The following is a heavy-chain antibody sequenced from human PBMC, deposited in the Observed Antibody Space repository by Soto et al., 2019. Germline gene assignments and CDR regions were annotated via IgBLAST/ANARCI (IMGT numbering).Heavy chain of an antibody. J-gene: IGHJ6*02. V-gene: IGHV3-30*03. D-gene: IGHD3-10*01. CDR2: ISYDGSNK. Sequence: GGSLRLSCAASGFTFSSYGMHWVRQAPGKGLEWVAVISYDGSNKYYADSVKGRFTISRDNSKNTLYLQMNSLRAEDTAVYYCARAGVLLWFGELSAPDYGMDVWGQGTTVTVSS. CDR3: ARAGVLLWFGELSAPDYGMDV. CDR1: GFTFSSYG.